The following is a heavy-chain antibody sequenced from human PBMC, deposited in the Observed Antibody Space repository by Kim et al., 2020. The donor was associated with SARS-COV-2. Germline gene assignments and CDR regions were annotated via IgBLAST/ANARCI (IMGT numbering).Heavy chain of an antibody. CDR3: AKDYCSSASCYGSSYYF. D-gene: IGHD2-2*01. CDR1: RFRFTDYG. J-gene: IGHJ6*01. CDR2: ISYDGNNK. V-gene: IGHV3-30*18. Sequence: GGSLRLSCAASRFRFTDYGMHWVRQAPGKGLEWVAFISYDGNNKYYAASVKGRFTISRDNLRHTVYLQMNSLRDDDTSVYYCAKDYCSSASCYGSSYYF.